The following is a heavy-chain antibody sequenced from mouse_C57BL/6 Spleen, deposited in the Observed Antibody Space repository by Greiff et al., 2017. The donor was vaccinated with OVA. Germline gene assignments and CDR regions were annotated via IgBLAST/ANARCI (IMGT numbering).Heavy chain of an antibody. CDR1: GFTFSSYG. Sequence: VQLKESGGDLVKPGGSLKLSCAASGFTFSSYGMSWVRQTPDKRLEWVATISSGGSYTYYPDSVKGRFTISRDNAKNTLYLQMSSLKSEDTAMYYCARPEAGYDYEDWYFDVWGTGTTVTVSS. V-gene: IGHV5-6*01. CDR3: ARPEAGYDYEDWYFDV. D-gene: IGHD2-4*01. J-gene: IGHJ1*03. CDR2: ISSGGSYT.